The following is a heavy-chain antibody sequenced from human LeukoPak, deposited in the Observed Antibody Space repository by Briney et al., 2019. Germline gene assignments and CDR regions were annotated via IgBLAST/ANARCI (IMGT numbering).Heavy chain of an antibody. CDR2: KSSSDDGR. J-gene: IGHJ4*02. CDR3: AKAPVTSCRGAFCYPFDY. V-gene: IGHV3-23*01. CDR1: VFSFSSYA. Sequence: GGSLRLSCATAVFSFSSYAMSWVRQAAGKGLEWVTAKSSSDDGRYYAASVRGRFTISRDTSMSTLYLQMNSLRAEDAAVYYCAKAPVTSCRGAFCYPFDYWGQGTLVTVSS. D-gene: IGHD2-15*01.